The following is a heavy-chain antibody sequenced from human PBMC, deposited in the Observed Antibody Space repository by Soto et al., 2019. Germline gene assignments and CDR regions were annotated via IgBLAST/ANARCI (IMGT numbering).Heavy chain of an antibody. CDR2: INPSGGRT. D-gene: IGHD3-22*01. Sequence: ASVNVSCKASGYTYTRYYMHWLRQAPGQGLERMGIINPSGGRTSNAQKFQGRVTMTRDTSTSTVYMELSSLRSEDTGVYYCARGGYDSSCYTYFDYWGQGTLVTV. CDR1: GYTYTRYY. CDR3: ARGGYDSSCYTYFDY. V-gene: IGHV1-46*03. J-gene: IGHJ4*02.